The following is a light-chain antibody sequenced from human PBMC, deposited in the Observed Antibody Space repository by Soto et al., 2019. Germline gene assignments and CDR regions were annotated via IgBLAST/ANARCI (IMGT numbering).Light chain of an antibody. Sequence: DIQMTQSPSTLSASVGDRVTITCRASQNIGNWLAWYQQKPGKTPDLLIYDASSLESGVPLRFSGSGSGTEFTITISSLQTDDSATYYCQQYNDEPWTFGQGTKVEIK. J-gene: IGKJ1*01. CDR3: QQYNDEPWT. V-gene: IGKV1-5*01. CDR1: QNIGNW. CDR2: DAS.